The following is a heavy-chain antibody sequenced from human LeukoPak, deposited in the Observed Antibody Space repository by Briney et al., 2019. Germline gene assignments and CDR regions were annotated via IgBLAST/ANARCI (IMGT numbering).Heavy chain of an antibody. D-gene: IGHD3-22*01. J-gene: IGHJ4*02. Sequence: GGSLRLSCAASGFTFSSYSMNWVRQAPGKGLEWVSSISSSSSYIYYADSVKGRFTISRDNAKNSLYLQMNSLRAEDTAVYYCARDEAAYDSGDYWGQGTLVTVSS. CDR2: ISSSSSYI. CDR1: GFTFSSYS. V-gene: IGHV3-21*01. CDR3: ARDEAAYDSGDY.